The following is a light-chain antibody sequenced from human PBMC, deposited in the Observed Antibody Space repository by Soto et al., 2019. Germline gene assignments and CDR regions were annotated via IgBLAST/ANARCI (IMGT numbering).Light chain of an antibody. J-gene: IGLJ2*01. Sequence: QSALTQPASVSGSPGRSVTISCTGTSSDVGVFNYVSWYQHLPGRAPKLIIYDVTNRPSGISYRFSASKSGRTASLTISGLQAEDEADYYCSSYSSSTTHVVFGGGTKVTVL. CDR1: SSDVGVFNY. V-gene: IGLV2-14*03. CDR2: DVT. CDR3: SSYSSSTTHVV.